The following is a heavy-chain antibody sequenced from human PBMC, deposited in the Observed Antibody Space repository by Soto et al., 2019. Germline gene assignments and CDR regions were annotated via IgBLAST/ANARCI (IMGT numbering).Heavy chain of an antibody. D-gene: IGHD2-15*01. CDR2: MFYSGLT. V-gene: IGHV4-39*01. J-gene: IGHJ6*02. CDR1: GYSFSSSDYY. CDR3: APLSVSLSGPYGIHV. Sequence: PSETLSLNCSVSGYSFSSSDYYWAWILQPPGKGLEWIGSMFYSGLTYYNPSLKSRVTLSVDTSKNQFSVRLNSVTAADTAVYYCAPLSVSLSGPYGIHVWGQGTTVTVSS.